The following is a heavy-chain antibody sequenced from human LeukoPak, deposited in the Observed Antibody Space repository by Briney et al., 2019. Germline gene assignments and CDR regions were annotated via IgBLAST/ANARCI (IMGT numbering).Heavy chain of an antibody. CDR3: ARDDSGAKVDIDY. V-gene: IGHV1-18*01. D-gene: IGHD5-12*01. J-gene: IGHJ4*02. Sequence: GASVKVSCKASGYGFGDYGFSWVRQAPGQGLEWLGWISAYNGNRNYAQKVEGRVTMTTDTSTSTAYLELRGLRPDDTAVYYCARDDSGAKVDIDYWGQGTLLIVSS. CDR1: GYGFGDYG. CDR2: ISAYNGNR.